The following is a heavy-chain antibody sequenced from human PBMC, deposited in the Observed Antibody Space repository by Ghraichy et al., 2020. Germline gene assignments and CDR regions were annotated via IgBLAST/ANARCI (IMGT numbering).Heavy chain of an antibody. CDR2: IKQDGSEK. CDR3: ARSGVDSSSWYPLDY. J-gene: IGHJ4*02. D-gene: IGHD6-13*01. V-gene: IGHV3-7*01. Sequence: GGSLRLSCAASGFTFSSYWMSWVRQAPGKGLEWVANIKQDGSEKYYVDSVKGRFTISRDNAKNSLYLQMNSLRAEDTAVYYCARSGVDSSSWYPLDYWGQGTLVTVSS. CDR1: GFTFSSYW.